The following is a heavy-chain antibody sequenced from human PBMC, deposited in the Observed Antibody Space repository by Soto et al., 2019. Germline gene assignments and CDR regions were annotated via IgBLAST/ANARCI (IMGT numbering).Heavy chain of an antibody. V-gene: IGHV4-39*01. D-gene: IGHD3-9*01. Sequence: QLQLQESGPGLVKPSETLSLTCSVSDDSINSDKYYWGWIRQPPGKGLEWIGSIYYRGNAYYNPSLPTRVTISLDKSRSQFSRQLNSVTAAYSAVYFCARLEGLATIPYYFDFWGPGALVTVSS. J-gene: IGHJ4*02. CDR2: IYYRGNA. CDR3: ARLEGLATIPYYFDF. CDR1: DDSINSDKYY.